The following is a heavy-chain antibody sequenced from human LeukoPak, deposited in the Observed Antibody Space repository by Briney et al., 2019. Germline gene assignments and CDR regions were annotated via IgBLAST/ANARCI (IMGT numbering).Heavy chain of an antibody. V-gene: IGHV4-34*01. CDR1: GGSFSGHY. D-gene: IGHD6-13*01. CDR2: INHSGST. CDR3: ARKEGGQLVNTRRWFDP. J-gene: IGHJ5*02. Sequence: PSETLSLTCAVYGGSFSGHYWSWIRQPPGKGLEWIGEINHSGSTIYNPSLKSRVTLSVDTSKSQFSLKLRSVTAADTAVYYCARKEGGQLVNTRRWFDPWGQGTLVTVSS.